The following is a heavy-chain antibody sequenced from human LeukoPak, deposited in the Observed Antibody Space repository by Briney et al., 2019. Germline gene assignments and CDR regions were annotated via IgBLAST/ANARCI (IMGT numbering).Heavy chain of an antibody. J-gene: IGHJ6*03. V-gene: IGHV3-30*02. CDR3: AKARGTSAATGYYYYMDV. CDR2: IPKDGSNK. Sequence: PGGSLRLSCAASGFTFSRHGMHWVRQAPGKGLEWVAYIPKDGSNKFYADSVKGRFTISRDNSKNTLSLQMNSLRAEDTALYYCAKARGTSAATGYYYYMDVWADGTTVTVSS. CDR1: GFTFSRHG. D-gene: IGHD2-2*01.